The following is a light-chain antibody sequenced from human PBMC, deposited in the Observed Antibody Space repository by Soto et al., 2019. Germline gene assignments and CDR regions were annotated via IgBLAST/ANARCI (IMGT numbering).Light chain of an antibody. Sequence: QSVLTQPPSVSAAPGQKITISCTGSSSNIGAAYDVHWYQHLPGTAPKLLIYGSFNRPSGGPDRFSGSKSGTSASLAITGLQSEDEADYYCQSYDSGLSAYVFGTGTKVTV. CDR1: SSNIGAAYD. J-gene: IGLJ1*01. V-gene: IGLV1-40*01. CDR2: GSF. CDR3: QSYDSGLSAYV.